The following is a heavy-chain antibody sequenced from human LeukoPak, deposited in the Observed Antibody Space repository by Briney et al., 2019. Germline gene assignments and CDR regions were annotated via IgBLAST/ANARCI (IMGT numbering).Heavy chain of an antibody. Sequence: HPGGSLRLSCAASGFTFSSYGMHWVRQAPGKGQEWVAVISYDGSNKYYADSVKGRFTISRDNSKNTLYLQMNSLRAEDTAVYYCAKEVLVGATTPGYFDYWGQGTLVTVSS. CDR2: ISYDGSNK. CDR1: GFTFSSYG. CDR3: AKEVLVGATTPGYFDY. V-gene: IGHV3-30*18. D-gene: IGHD1-26*01. J-gene: IGHJ4*02.